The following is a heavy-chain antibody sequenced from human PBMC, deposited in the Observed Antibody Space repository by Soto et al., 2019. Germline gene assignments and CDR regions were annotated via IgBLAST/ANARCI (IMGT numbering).Heavy chain of an antibody. CDR3: AREGASTAEYYFDY. J-gene: IGHJ4*02. Sequence: SETLSLTCAVSCGSISSSNWWSWVRQPPGKGLEWIGEIYHSGSTNYNPSLKSRVTISVDKSKNQFSLKLSSVTAADTAVYYCAREGASTAEYYFDYWGQGTLVTVS. D-gene: IGHD1-26*01. CDR2: IYHSGST. CDR1: CGSISSSNW. V-gene: IGHV4-4*02.